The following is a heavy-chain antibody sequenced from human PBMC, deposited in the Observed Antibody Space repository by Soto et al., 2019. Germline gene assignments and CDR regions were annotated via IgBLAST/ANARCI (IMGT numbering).Heavy chain of an antibody. J-gene: IGHJ5*02. D-gene: IGHD6-19*01. Sequence: EVLLVESGGGLVQPGGSLRLSCEVSGLTFSSEEMNWVRQAPGKGLEWVAYIQNSGSPIYYADSVKGRFTISRDNAKNSLYLQMSSQTAEDTAVYYCARGYHHGWHFGPLGQGSLFTVSS. V-gene: IGHV3-48*03. CDR1: GLTFSSEE. CDR2: IQNSGSPI. CDR3: ARGYHHGWHFGP.